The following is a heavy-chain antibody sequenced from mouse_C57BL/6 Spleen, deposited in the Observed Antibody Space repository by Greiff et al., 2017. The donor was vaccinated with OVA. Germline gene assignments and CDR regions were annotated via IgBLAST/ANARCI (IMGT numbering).Heavy chain of an antibody. CDR3: ARNNGVTGTYAMDY. J-gene: IGHJ4*01. D-gene: IGHD4-1*01. Sequence: VKLVASGPGLVAPSQSLSITCTVSGFSLTSYAISWVRQPPGKGLEWLGVIWTGGGTNYNSALKSRLSISKDNSKSQVFLKMNSLQTDDTARYYCARNNGVTGTYAMDYWGQGTSVTVSS. CDR2: IWTGGGT. V-gene: IGHV2-9-1*01. CDR1: GFSLTSYA.